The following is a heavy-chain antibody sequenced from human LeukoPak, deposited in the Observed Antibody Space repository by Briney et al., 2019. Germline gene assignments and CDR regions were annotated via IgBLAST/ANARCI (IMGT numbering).Heavy chain of an antibody. J-gene: IGHJ5*02. Sequence: ASVKVSCKASGYTFTSYAMNWVRQAPGQGLEWMGWINTNTGNPTYAQGFTGRFVFSLDTSVSTAYLQISSLKAEDTAVYYCARGGNVPYYDILTGYSNWFDPRGQGTLVTVSS. D-gene: IGHD3-9*01. CDR3: ARGGNVPYYDILTGYSNWFDP. CDR1: GYTFTSYA. CDR2: INTNTGNP. V-gene: IGHV7-4-1*02.